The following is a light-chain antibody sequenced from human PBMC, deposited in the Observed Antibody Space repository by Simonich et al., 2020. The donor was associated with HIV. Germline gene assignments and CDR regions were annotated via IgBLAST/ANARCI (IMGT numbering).Light chain of an antibody. CDR2: GNI. Sequence: QSVLTPPPSLSGAQGQRVTISCTGSSSKIGADYDILWYPQLQGTAHKLLIYGNIKRPSSLPDRFSGSTASSSASLAITGLHADDEADYYCQAYDSSLSGWVFGGGTKLAVL. CDR1: SSKIGADYD. J-gene: IGLJ3*02. V-gene: IGLV1-40*01. CDR3: QAYDSSLSGWV.